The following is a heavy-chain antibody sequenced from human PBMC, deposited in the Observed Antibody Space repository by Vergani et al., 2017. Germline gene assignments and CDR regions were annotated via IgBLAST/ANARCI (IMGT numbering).Heavy chain of an antibody. J-gene: IGHJ5*02. CDR1: GFRFSSYC. V-gene: IGHV3-33*01. CDR2: IWYDGSNK. Sequence: QVQLVESGGGVVQPGRSLRLSCAASGFRFSSYCMNWVRQAPGKGLEWVAVIWYDGSNKYYADSVKGRFTISRDNSQNTVNLQMNSLRAEDTAVYYCARWGNVVVPAPPVTWGQGTLVTVSS. CDR3: ARWGNVVVPAPPVT. D-gene: IGHD2-2*01.